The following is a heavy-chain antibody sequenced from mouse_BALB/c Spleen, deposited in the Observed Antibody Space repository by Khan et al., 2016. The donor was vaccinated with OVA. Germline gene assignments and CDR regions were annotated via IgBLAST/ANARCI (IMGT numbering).Heavy chain of an antibody. CDR1: GYSFTGYF. CDR2: INPYNGDT. J-gene: IGHJ2*01. V-gene: IGHV1-20*02. CDR3: AREWESYDYGPFDY. Sequence: EVQLQESGPELVKPGASVKISCKASGYSFTGYFMNWVMQSHGKSLEWIGRINPYNGDTFYNQKCKGRATLTVDKSSTTAHMELRILASEDSAVYYCAREWESYDYGPFDYGGQGTTLTVSS. D-gene: IGHD1-1*01.